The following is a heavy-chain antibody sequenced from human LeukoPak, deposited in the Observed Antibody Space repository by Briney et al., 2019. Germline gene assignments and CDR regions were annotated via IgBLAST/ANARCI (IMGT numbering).Heavy chain of an antibody. CDR1: GGSISSSSYY. V-gene: IGHV4-39*07. D-gene: IGHD5-18*01. Sequence: SETLSLTCTVSGGSISSSSYYWGWIRQPPGKGLEWIGSIYYSGSTYYNPSLKSRVAISVDTSKNQFSLKLSSVTAADTAVYYCARAREIQLWLYYYYYMDVWGKGTTVTVSS. CDR3: ARAREIQLWLYYYYYMDV. J-gene: IGHJ6*03. CDR2: IYYSGST.